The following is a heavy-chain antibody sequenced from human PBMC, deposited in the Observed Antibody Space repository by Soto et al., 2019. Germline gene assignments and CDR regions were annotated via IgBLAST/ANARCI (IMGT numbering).Heavy chain of an antibody. CDR2: INHSGST. J-gene: IGHJ5*02. D-gene: IGHD2-15*01. V-gene: IGHV4-34*01. Sequence: SETLSLTCAVYGGSFSGYYWSWIRQPPGKGLEWIGEINHSGSTNYNPSLKSRVTISVDTSKNQFSLKLSSVTAADTAVYYCARGRKKPPATRLWEGFDPWGQGALVTVSS. CDR3: ARGRKKPPATRLWEGFDP. CDR1: GGSFSGYY.